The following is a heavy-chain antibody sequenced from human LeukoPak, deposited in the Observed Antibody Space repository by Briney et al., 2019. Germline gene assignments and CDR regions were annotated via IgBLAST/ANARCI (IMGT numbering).Heavy chain of an antibody. CDR1: GFTFSNAW. V-gene: IGHV3-15*01. J-gene: IGHJ5*02. Sequence: GGSLRLSCAASGFTFSNAWMSWVRQAPGKGLEWVGCIKSKTDGGTTDYAAPVKGRFTISRDDSKNTLYLQMNSLKTEDTAVYYCTTRYYDSINSAGDWFDPWGQGTLVTVSS. CDR3: TTRYYDSINSAGDWFDP. CDR2: IKSKTDGGTT. D-gene: IGHD3-3*01.